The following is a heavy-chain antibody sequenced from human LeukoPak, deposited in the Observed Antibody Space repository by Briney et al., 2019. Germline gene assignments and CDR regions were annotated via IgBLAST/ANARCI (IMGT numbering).Heavy chain of an antibody. D-gene: IGHD2-15*01. J-gene: IGHJ5*02. CDR3: ARYGGYCSGGSCYSGMRWFDP. Sequence: GESLKIPCKGSGYSFTHYWIGWVPPMPGKGLEWMGIIYPGDSDTRYSPSFQGQATISADKSISTACLQWSSLKASDTAMYYCARYGGYCSGGSCYSGMRWFDPWGQGTLVTVSS. V-gene: IGHV5-51*01. CDR2: IYPGDSDT. CDR1: GYSFTHYW.